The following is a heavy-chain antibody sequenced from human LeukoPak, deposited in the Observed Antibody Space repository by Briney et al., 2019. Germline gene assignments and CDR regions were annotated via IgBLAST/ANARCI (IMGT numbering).Heavy chain of an antibody. CDR3: ARTLVGSGSYCNVPRENWFDP. D-gene: IGHD3-10*01. Sequence: GESLKISCKGSGYIFTSYWIGWVRQMPGKGLEWMGIIYPGDSDTRYSPSFQGQVTISADKSISTAYLQWSSLKASGTAMYYCARTLVGSGSYCNVPRENWFDPWGQGTLVTVSS. CDR1: GYIFTSYW. V-gene: IGHV5-51*01. CDR2: IYPGDSDT. J-gene: IGHJ5*02.